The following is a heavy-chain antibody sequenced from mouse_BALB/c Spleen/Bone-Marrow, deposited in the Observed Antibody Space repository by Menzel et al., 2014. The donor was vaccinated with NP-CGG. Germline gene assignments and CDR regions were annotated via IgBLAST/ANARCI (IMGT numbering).Heavy chain of an antibody. V-gene: IGHV3-2*02. CDR2: IRYSGST. CDR1: GYSIASDYA. D-gene: IGHD1-1*01. CDR3: ARSVVATRNFDV. Sequence: DVHLVGSGPGLVKPSQSLSLTCTVTGYSIASDYAWNWIRQFPGNKLEWMGYIRYSGSTSYTPSLKSRISITRDTSKNQFFLQLNSVTTEDTATFYCARSVVATRNFDVWGAGTTVTVSS. J-gene: IGHJ1*01.